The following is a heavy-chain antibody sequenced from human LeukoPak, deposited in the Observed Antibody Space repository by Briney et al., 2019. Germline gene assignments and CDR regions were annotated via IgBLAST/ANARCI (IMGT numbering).Heavy chain of an antibody. D-gene: IGHD6-19*01. J-gene: IGHJ6*03. CDR3: ARLTGYSSGWYRGGSYSYYMDV. CDR1: GGSFSGYY. CDR2: INHSGST. Sequence: SETLSLTCAVYGGSFSGYYWSWIRQPPGKGLEWIGEINHSGSTNYNPSLKSRVTISVDTSKNQFSLKLSSVTAADTAVYYCARLTGYSSGWYRGGSYSYYMDVWGKGTTVTISS. V-gene: IGHV4-34*01.